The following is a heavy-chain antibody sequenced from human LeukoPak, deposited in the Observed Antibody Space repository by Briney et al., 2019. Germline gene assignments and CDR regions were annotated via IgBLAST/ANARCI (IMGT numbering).Heavy chain of an antibody. CDR3: ARDPSSVTLYFFDY. Sequence: ASVKISCKASGYTFRGNYIHWLRQAPGQGLEWMGWIDANNGDTKSAQRFQGRVTMSRDTSISTAYMDLSSLSPDDAAVYYCARDPSSVTLYFFDYWGQGTLVTVSS. V-gene: IGHV1-2*02. D-gene: IGHD4-11*01. CDR1: GYTFRGNY. J-gene: IGHJ4*02. CDR2: IDANNGDT.